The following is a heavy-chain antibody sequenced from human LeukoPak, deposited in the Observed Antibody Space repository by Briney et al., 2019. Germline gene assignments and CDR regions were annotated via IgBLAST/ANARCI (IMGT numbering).Heavy chain of an antibody. V-gene: IGHV4-39*01. CDR3: ARGGGYDFWSGYNYYYYYMDV. D-gene: IGHD3-3*01. J-gene: IGHJ6*03. Sequence: SETLSLTCTVSGGSISSSSYKWGWMRQPPGKGLEWIGSIYDSGSTYYNPSLKSRVTISVDTSKNQFSLKLNSVTAADTAVYYCARGGGYDFWSGYNYYYYYMDVWGKGTTVTVSS. CDR1: GGSISSSSYK. CDR2: IYDSGST.